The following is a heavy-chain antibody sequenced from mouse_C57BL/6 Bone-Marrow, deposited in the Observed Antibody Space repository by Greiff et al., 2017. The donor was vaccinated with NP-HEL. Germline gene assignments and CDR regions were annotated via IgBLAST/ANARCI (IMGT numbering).Heavy chain of an antibody. D-gene: IGHD1-1*01. CDR2: IHPNSGST. J-gene: IGHJ3*01. CDR3: APYYGSSSLAY. V-gene: IGHV1-64*01. CDR1: GYTFTSYW. Sequence: QVQLQQPGAELVKPGASVKLSCKASGYTFTSYWMHWVKQRPGQGLEWIGMIHPNSGSTNYNEKFKSKATLTVDKSSSTAYMQLSSLTSEDSAVYYCAPYYGSSSLAYWGQGTLVTVSA.